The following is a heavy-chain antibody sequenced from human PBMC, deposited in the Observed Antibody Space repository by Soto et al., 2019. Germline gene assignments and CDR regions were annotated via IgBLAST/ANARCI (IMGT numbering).Heavy chain of an antibody. J-gene: IGHJ3*02. CDR3: ARRHGDHSTFALQI. V-gene: IGHV4-59*01. D-gene: IGHD4-17*01. Sequence: QVQLQESGPGLVKPSETLSLSCTVSGGSIVSYYWSWIRQPPGEGLEWIGYIYYSGTTKYNPSLESRVTISVDTSKKQFYLKLNSVTAADSAVYYCARRHGDHSTFALQIWGQGTMVTVSS. CDR2: IYYSGTT. CDR1: GGSIVSYY.